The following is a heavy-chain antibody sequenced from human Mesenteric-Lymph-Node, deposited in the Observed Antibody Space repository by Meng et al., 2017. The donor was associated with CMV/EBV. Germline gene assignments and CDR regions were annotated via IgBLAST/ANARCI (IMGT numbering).Heavy chain of an antibody. CDR1: GFTFSSYA. D-gene: IGHD3-3*01. CDR2: ISSSGSTI. Sequence: LSLTCAASGFTFSSYAMSWVRQAPGKGLEWVSYISSSGSTIYYADSVKGRFTISRDNAKNSLYLQMNSLRAEDTAVYYCATSHYDFWSGAQVDYWGQGTLVTVSS. J-gene: IGHJ4*02. V-gene: IGHV3-11*01. CDR3: ATSHYDFWSGAQVDY.